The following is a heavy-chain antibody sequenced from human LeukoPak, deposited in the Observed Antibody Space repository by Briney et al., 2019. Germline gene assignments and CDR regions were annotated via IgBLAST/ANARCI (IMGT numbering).Heavy chain of an antibody. CDR1: GYTFTNYD. CDR3: ARGRLDYGDILTGRYYFDY. D-gene: IGHD3-9*01. CDR2: MKPNSGNT. J-gene: IGHJ4*02. V-gene: IGHV1-8*01. Sequence: ASVKVSCKASGYTFTNYDINWVRQASGQGLEWMRYMKPNSGNTGYAQKFQGRVTMTRDTSISTAYMELSSLTSEDTAVYYCARGRLDYGDILTGRYYFDYWGQGTLVTVSS.